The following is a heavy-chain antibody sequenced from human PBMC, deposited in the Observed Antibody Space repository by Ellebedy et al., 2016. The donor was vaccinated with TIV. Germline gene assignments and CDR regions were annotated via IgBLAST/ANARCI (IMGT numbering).Heavy chain of an antibody. CDR1: GGSISSSSYY. J-gene: IGHJ4*02. Sequence: SETLSLXXTVSGGSISSSSYYWGWIRQPPGKGLEWIGSIYYSGSTYYNPSLKSRVTISVDTSKNQFSLKLSSVTAADTAVYYCARGGRLGGATLWGQGTLVTVSS. V-gene: IGHV4-39*07. D-gene: IGHD1-26*01. CDR3: ARGGRLGGATL. CDR2: IYYSGST.